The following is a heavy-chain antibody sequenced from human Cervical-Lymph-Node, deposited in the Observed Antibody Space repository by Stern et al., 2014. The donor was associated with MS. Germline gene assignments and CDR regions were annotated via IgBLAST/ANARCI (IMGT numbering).Heavy chain of an antibody. D-gene: IGHD3-16*02. CDR2: IYYSGST. Sequence: QVQLQESGPGLVKPSETLSLMCSVSSGFIGNNYWSWIRQPPGKGLEWVGHIYYSGSTYYNPSLKSRVTISLDPSKTQWSLRLSSVTAEDTAVYYCARAGPYDYIWGNFRHRAFYFDSWGQGALVTVSS. CDR3: ARAGPYDYIWGNFRHRAFYFDS. V-gene: IGHV4-59*01. J-gene: IGHJ4*02. CDR1: SGFIGNNY.